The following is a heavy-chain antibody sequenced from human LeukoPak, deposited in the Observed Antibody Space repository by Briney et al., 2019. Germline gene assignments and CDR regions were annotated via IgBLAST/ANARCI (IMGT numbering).Heavy chain of an antibody. J-gene: IGHJ3*02. CDR1: GYTFNTYA. V-gene: IGHV1-18*01. D-gene: IGHD3-16*01. CDR3: ARDISPLITFGGVVAFDI. CDR2: ISVYNGNT. Sequence: GASVKVSCKASGYTFNTYAISWVRQAPGQGLEWMAWISVYNGNTRYAQNLQGRLTTTTDRSTTTAYMELRSLRSDDTAVYYCARDISPLITFGGVVAFDIWGQGTMVTVSS.